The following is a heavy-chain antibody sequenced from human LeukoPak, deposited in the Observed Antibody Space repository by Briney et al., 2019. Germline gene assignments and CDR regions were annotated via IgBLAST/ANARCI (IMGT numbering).Heavy chain of an antibody. CDR3: VKDRITFGGVIVTLGY. CDR2: ISGSGGST. D-gene: IGHD3-16*02. V-gene: IGHV3-23*01. Sequence: GGSLRLSCAASGFTFSSYAMSWVRQAPGKGLEWVSAISGSGGSTYYADSVKGRFTISRDNSKNTLYLQMNSLRAEDTAVYYCVKDRITFGGVIVTLGYWGQGTLVTVSS. CDR1: GFTFSSYA. J-gene: IGHJ4*02.